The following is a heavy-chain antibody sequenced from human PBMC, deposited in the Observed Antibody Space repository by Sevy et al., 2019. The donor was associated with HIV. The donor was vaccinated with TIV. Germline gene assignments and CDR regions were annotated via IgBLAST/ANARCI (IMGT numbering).Heavy chain of an antibody. J-gene: IGHJ4*02. CDR2: TYYRSKWYN. CDR1: GDSVSSNSAV. Sequence: SQTLSLTCAISGDSVSSNSAVWNWIRQSPSRGLEWLGRTYYRSKWYNDYAESEKSRITINPDTSKNQFSLQLNSVTPEDTAVYYCARDRGSSSWPFDYWGQGTLVTVSS. CDR3: ARDRGSSSWPFDY. D-gene: IGHD6-13*01. V-gene: IGHV6-1*01.